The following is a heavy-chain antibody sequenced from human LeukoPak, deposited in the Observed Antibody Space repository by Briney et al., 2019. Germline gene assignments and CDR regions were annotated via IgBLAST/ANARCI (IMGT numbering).Heavy chain of an antibody. Sequence: GASVKVSCKASGYTFTSYGISWVRQAPGQGLEWMGWISAYKCNTNYAQKLQGRVTMTTDTSTSTAYMELRGLRSDDTAVYYCARAQYSSSSLYPFDYWGQGTLVTVSS. D-gene: IGHD6-6*01. CDR2: ISAYKCNT. CDR3: ARAQYSSSSLYPFDY. V-gene: IGHV1-18*01. J-gene: IGHJ4*02. CDR1: GYTFTSYG.